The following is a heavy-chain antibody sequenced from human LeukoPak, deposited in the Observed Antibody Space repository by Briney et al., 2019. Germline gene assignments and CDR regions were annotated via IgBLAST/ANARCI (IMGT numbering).Heavy chain of an antibody. D-gene: IGHD6-13*01. Sequence: GGSLRLSCAASGFTFSSYSMNWVRQAPGKGLEWVSDISSSSAYIHYADSVKGRFTISRDNAKNSLYLQMNSLRVEDTAVYYCARGAAAGRGSNWFDPWGQGTLVIVSS. CDR3: ARGAAAGRGSNWFDP. CDR2: ISSSSAYI. J-gene: IGHJ5*02. CDR1: GFTFSSYS. V-gene: IGHV3-21*01.